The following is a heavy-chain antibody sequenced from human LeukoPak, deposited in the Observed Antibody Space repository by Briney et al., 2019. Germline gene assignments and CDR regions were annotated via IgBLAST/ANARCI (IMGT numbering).Heavy chain of an antibody. CDR3: AKDLYGDYMIDY. CDR1: GFTFSSYA. CDR2: ISGSDGST. J-gene: IGHJ4*02. D-gene: IGHD4-17*01. V-gene: IGHV3-23*01. Sequence: GGSLRLSCAASGFTFSSYAMSWVRQAPGKGLEWVSVISGSDGSTYYADSVKGRFTISRDNSKNMLYLQMNSLRAEDTAVYYCAKDLYGDYMIDYWGQGTLVTVSS.